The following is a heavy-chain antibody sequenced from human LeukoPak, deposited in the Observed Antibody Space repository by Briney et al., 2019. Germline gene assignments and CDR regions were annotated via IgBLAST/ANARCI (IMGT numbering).Heavy chain of an antibody. D-gene: IGHD2-21*02. CDR2: IYYSGST. CDR3: AGRKLTVAVTAMSQTFDI. Sequence: SETLSLTCTVSGGSISSYYWSWIRQPPGKGLEWIGYIYYSGSTNYNPSLKSRVTISVDTSKNQFSLKLSSVTAADTAVYYCAGRKLTVAVTAMSQTFDIWGQGTMVTVSS. CDR1: GGSISSYY. V-gene: IGHV4-59*01. J-gene: IGHJ3*02.